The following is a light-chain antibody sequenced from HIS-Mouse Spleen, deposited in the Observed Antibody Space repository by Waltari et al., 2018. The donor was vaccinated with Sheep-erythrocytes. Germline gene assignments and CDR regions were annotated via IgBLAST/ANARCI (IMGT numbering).Light chain of an antibody. J-gene: IGLJ3*02. CDR3: CSYAGSSTPWV. Sequence: QSALTQPASVSGSPGQSITISCTGTSSDVGSYNLVSWYQQHPGKAPKLMIYEGSKRPSWVSSRFSVSKSGNTASLTISGLQAEDEADYYCCSYAGSSTPWVFGGGTKLTVL. V-gene: IGLV2-23*01. CDR2: EGS. CDR1: SSDVGSYNL.